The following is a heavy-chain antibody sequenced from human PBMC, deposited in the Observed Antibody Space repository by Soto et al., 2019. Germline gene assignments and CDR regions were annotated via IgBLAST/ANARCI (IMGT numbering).Heavy chain of an antibody. CDR1: GGSVSSGSYY. Sequence: PSETLSLTCTVSGGSVSSGSYYWSWIRQPPGKGLEWIGYVYYSGSTNYNPSFKSRVIISIDTSKNQLSLKLSSVTAADTAVYYCARDEIYDGGSNGMDVWGQGTTVT. V-gene: IGHV4-61*01. D-gene: IGHD3-22*01. CDR3: ARDEIYDGGSNGMDV. CDR2: VYYSGST. J-gene: IGHJ6*02.